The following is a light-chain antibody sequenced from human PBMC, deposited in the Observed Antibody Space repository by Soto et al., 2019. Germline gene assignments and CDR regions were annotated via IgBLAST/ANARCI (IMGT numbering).Light chain of an antibody. V-gene: IGKV2-28*01. CDR2: LGS. Sequence: IVMPDSPRSLRVTPGEPASISCRSSXILLHSNGYNYLDWYLQKPGQSPQLLIYLGSNRASGVPDRFSGSGSGTDFTLKISRVEAEDVGVYYCMQSLQTPITFGQGTRLEIK. CDR3: MQSLQTPIT. CDR1: XILLHSNGYNY. J-gene: IGKJ5*01.